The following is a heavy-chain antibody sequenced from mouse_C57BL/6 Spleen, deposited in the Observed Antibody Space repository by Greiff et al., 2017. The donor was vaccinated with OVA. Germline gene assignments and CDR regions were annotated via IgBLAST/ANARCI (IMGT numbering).Heavy chain of an antibody. CDR1: GFTFSDYG. Sequence: EVKLMESGGGLVKPGGSLKLSCAASGFTFSDYGMHWVRQAPEKGLEWVAYISSGSSTIYYADTVKGRFTISRDNAKNTLFLQMTSLRSEDTAMYYCAMLYYGSSFDDWGQGTTLTVSS. CDR3: AMLYYGSSFDD. D-gene: IGHD1-1*01. J-gene: IGHJ2*01. CDR2: ISSGSSTI. V-gene: IGHV5-17*01.